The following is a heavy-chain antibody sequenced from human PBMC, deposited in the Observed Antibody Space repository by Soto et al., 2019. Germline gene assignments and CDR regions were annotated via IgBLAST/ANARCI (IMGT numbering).Heavy chain of an antibody. Sequence: ASVKVSCKASGGTFSSYAISWLRQAPGQGLEWMGGIIPIFGTANYAQKFQGRVTITADESTSTAYMELSSLRSEDTAVYYCARVRRVTTMVRGVIIRRDAFDIWGQGTIVTVSS. CDR2: IIPIFGTA. D-gene: IGHD3-10*01. CDR3: ARVRRVTTMVRGVIIRRDAFDI. V-gene: IGHV1-69*13. J-gene: IGHJ3*02. CDR1: GGTFSSYA.